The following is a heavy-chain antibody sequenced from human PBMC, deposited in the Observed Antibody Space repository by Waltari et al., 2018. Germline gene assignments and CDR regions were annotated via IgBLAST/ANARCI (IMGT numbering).Heavy chain of an antibody. CDR3: ARSNEFSSGPAKY. Sequence: QVQLVESGGDVVQPGKSLRLSCAASGFTFSTYGMIWVRQAPGKGLEWVAGIWYDGSNKYYGESVKGRFTISRDNSKNTLYLQMNSLRVEDTAVYYCARSNEFSSGPAKYWGQGTLVTVSS. CDR1: GFTFSTYG. V-gene: IGHV3-33*01. CDR2: IWYDGSNK. J-gene: IGHJ4*02. D-gene: IGHD3-22*01.